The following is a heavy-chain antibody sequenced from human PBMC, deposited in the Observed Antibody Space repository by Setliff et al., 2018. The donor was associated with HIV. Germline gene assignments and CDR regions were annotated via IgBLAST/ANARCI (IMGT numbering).Heavy chain of an antibody. V-gene: IGHV4-38-2*02. J-gene: IGHJ4*02. CDR3: ARGNYYNMWADPFDY. Sequence: SETLSLTCSVSHYSISSEYYWGWFRQPPDKGLEYIGSIYQSGSTYYSPFFKSRVRISVDTSTNQFSLNVTSVTAADTAVYYCARGNYYNMWADPFDYWGQGTLVTVSS. D-gene: IGHD3-10*01. CDR2: IYQSGST. CDR1: HYSISSEYY.